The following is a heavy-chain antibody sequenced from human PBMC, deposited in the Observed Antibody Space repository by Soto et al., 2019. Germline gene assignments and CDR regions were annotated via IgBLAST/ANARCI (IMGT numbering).Heavy chain of an antibody. Sequence: ASVKVSCKASGYTFTGYYMHWVRQAPGQGLERMGIINPSGGSTYYVQKFQGRVTMTRDTSTTTVYMELSSLRSEDTAVYYCARLVDTQWLPFDYWGQGTLVTVSS. CDR1: GYTFTGYY. J-gene: IGHJ4*02. CDR2: INPSGGST. V-gene: IGHV1-46*01. D-gene: IGHD6-19*01. CDR3: ARLVDTQWLPFDY.